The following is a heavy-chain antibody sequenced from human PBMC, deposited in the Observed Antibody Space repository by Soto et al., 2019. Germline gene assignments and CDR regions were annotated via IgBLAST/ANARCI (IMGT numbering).Heavy chain of an antibody. D-gene: IGHD3-10*01. Sequence: QVQLVQSGAEVKKPGASVKVSCKASEYSFTSHYVHWVRQAPGQGLVWMGIINPSDGSTTYAQKFQGRVTMARDTSTSTVYMELTSLRSEDTAVYYCGRGNYGSGSAFYGMDVWGQGTTVTVFS. V-gene: IGHV1-46*01. J-gene: IGHJ6*02. CDR3: GRGNYGSGSAFYGMDV. CDR2: INPSDGST. CDR1: EYSFTSHY.